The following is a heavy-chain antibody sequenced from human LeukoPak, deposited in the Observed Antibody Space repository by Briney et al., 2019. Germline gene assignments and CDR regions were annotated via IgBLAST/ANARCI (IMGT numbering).Heavy chain of an antibody. CDR3: AKDGSAGDRYFDY. J-gene: IGHJ4*02. CDR1: GFTFSSYG. V-gene: IGHV3-30*18. D-gene: IGHD6-13*01. CDR2: ISYDGSNK. Sequence: GGSLRLSCAASGFTFSSYGMHWVRQAPGKGLEWVAVISYDGSNKYYADSVKGRFTISRDNSKNTLYLQMNSLRAEDTAVYYCAKDGSAGDRYFDYWGQGTLVTVSS.